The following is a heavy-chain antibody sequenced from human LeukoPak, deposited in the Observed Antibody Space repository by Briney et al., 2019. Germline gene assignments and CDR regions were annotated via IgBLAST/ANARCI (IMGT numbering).Heavy chain of an antibody. CDR3: ARDKSVYYDISGSRFDY. J-gene: IGHJ4*02. CDR1: GFTFSSYW. D-gene: IGHD3-22*01. Sequence: GGSLRLSCAASGFTFSSYWMSWVCQAPGKGLEWVANIKQDGSERYYVDSVKGRFTISRDNARNSLYLQMNSLRAEDTAAYYCARDKSVYYDISGSRFDYWGQGTLVTVSS. V-gene: IGHV3-7*01. CDR2: IKQDGSER.